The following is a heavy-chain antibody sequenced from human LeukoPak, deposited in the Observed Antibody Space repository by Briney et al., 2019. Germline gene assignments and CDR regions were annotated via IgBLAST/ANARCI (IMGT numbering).Heavy chain of an antibody. Sequence: GASVKVSCKASGYTFTSYGISWVRQAPGQGLEWMGWISGYNGNTNYAQKFQGRATMTTDTSTSTAYMELRSLRSDDTAVYYCARSFLNWPFDYWGQGTLVTVSS. CDR3: ARSFLNWPFDY. CDR1: GYTFTSYG. CDR2: ISGYNGNT. V-gene: IGHV1-18*01. J-gene: IGHJ4*02.